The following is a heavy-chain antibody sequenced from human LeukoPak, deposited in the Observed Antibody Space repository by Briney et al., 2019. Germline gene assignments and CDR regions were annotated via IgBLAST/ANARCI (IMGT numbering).Heavy chain of an antibody. J-gene: IGHJ2*01. V-gene: IGHV1-46*01. CDR2: INPSGGGT. D-gene: IGHD5-12*01. CDR1: GYTFTSYY. Sequence: ASVKVSCKASGYTFTSYYMHRVRQAPGQGLEWMGTINPSGGGTRYAQKFQGRVTMTRDTSTSTVYMELSSLRSEDTAVYYCARDPSSGYEPSKWYFDLWGRGTLVTVSS. CDR3: ARDPSSGYEPSKWYFDL.